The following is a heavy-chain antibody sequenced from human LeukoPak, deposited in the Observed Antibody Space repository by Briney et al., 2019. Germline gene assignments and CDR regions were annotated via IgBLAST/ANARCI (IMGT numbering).Heavy chain of an antibody. CDR1: GFTFSSYD. D-gene: IGHD5-18*01. CDR3: ARESVETTMYDF. Sequence: GGSLRLSCAASGFTFSSYDMTWVRQAPGRGLEWVSSIRPSGDNTYYADSVKGRFSISRDNAKNSLFLQMDTLRVDDTAVYYCARESVETTMYDFWGQGTLVTVSS. V-gene: IGHV3-21*01. J-gene: IGHJ4*02. CDR2: IRPSGDNT.